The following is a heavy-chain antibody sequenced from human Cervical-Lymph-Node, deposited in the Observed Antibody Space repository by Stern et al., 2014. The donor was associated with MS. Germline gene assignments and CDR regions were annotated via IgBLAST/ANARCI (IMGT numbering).Heavy chain of an antibody. D-gene: IGHD3-22*01. CDR3: ARMGDSSGYGFDY. Sequence: QVTLKESGPALVKPTQTLTLTCTFSGFSLSTSGMRVSWIRQPTGKALEWLARIDWDDDQFYSTSLKTRLTISKDTSKNQVVLTMTNMDPVDTATYYCARMGDSSGYGFDYWGQGTLVTVSS. V-gene: IGHV2-70*04. CDR1: GFSLSTSGMR. CDR2: IDWDDDQ. J-gene: IGHJ4*02.